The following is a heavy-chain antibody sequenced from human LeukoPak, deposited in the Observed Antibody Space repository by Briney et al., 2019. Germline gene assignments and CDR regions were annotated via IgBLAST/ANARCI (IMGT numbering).Heavy chain of an antibody. CDR1: GFTVSSNS. J-gene: IGHJ4*02. Sequence: GGSLRLSCTVSGFTVSSNSMSWVRQAPGKGLEGVSFIYSDNTRYSDSAKGRFTISRDNSKNTRYLQINSLRAEDTAVYYCARRAGAYSHPYDYWGQGTLVTVSS. V-gene: IGHV3-53*01. CDR2: IYSDNT. CDR3: ARRAGAYSHPYDY. D-gene: IGHD4/OR15-4a*01.